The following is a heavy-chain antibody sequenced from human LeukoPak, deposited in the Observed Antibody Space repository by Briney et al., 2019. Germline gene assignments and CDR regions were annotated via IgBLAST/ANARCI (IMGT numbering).Heavy chain of an antibody. J-gene: IGHJ6*02. CDR3: AREAIYCSSTSCYSYYYYYYGMDV. Sequence: GSLRLSCAASGLPFSTSGMHWIRQPPGKGLEWIGEINHSGSTNYNPSLKSRVTISVDTSKNQFSLKLSSVTAADTAVYYCAREAIYCSSTSCYSYYYYYYGMDVWGQGTTVTVSS. CDR1: GLPFSTSG. V-gene: IGHV4-34*01. CDR2: INHSGST. D-gene: IGHD2-2*01.